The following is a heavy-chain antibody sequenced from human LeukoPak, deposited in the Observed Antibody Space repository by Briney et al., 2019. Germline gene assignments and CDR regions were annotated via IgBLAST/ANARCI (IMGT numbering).Heavy chain of an antibody. J-gene: IGHJ6*03. CDR3: ARGKQQLPPDYYMDV. D-gene: IGHD6-13*01. CDR2: IKQDGTEK. Sequence: GGSLRLSCAASGFTFTTYWMSWFRQAPGKGLEWVANIKQDGTEKYYVDSVKGRFTISRDYATKSLYLQLNSLRAEDTAVYYCARGKQQLPPDYYMDVWGKGTTVTISS. CDR1: GFTFTTYW. V-gene: IGHV3-7*01.